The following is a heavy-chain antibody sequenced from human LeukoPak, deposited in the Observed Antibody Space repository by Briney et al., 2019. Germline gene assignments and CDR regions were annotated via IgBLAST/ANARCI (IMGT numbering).Heavy chain of an antibody. CDR1: GFTFSTHA. CDR3: ARGYANWFDP. V-gene: IGHV3-21*01. J-gene: IGHJ5*02. CDR2: ISGSSSNI. D-gene: IGHD2-2*01. Sequence: GGSLRLSCAASGFTFSTHAMAWVRQAPGKGLEWVSSISGSSSNIFYADSMKGRFTISRDNAKNSLYLQMNILRAEDTAVYYCARGYANWFDPWRQGARVTVSS.